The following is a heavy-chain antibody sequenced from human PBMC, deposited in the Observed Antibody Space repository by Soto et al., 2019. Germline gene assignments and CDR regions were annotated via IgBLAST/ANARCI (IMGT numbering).Heavy chain of an antibody. CDR3: TTGSWGAAAGTGGMDV. CDR1: GFTFSSYN. J-gene: IGHJ6*02. Sequence: GGSLRLSCAASGFTFSSYNMNWVRQAPGKGLEWVGRIKSKTDGGTTDYAAPVKGRFTISRDDSKNTLYLQMNSLKTEDTAVYYCTTGSWGAAAGTGGMDVWGQGTTVTVSS. CDR2: IKSKTDGGTT. D-gene: IGHD6-13*01. V-gene: IGHV3-15*07.